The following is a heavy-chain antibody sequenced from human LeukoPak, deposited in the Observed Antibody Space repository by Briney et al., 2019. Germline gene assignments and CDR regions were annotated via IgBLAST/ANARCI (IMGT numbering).Heavy chain of an antibody. J-gene: IGHJ6*02. CDR2: IYYSGST. V-gene: IGHV4-30-4*08. CDR1: GGSFSGYY. Sequence: SETLSLTCAVYGGSFSGYYWSWIRQPPGKGLEWIGYIYYSGSTYYNPSLKSRVTISVDTSKNQFSLKLSSVTAADTAVYYCARDRAGLSSTSYYYGMDVWGQGTTVTVSS. CDR3: ARDRAGLSSTSYYYGMDV. D-gene: IGHD2-2*01.